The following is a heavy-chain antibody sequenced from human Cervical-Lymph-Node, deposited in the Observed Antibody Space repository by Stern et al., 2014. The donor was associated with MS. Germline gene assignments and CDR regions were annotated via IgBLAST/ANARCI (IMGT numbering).Heavy chain of an antibody. Sequence: QVHLLQSGAEVTKSVSSVKVSFKASGGTFSKFPSNWVRQAPGQALDWIGGIFPVIGRPTYAQEFRGRVTITADVSTSTVYMELSSLRSDDTAVYYCALSSESSDRWYSLGYDLWGQGTLVTVSS. CDR3: ALSSESSDRWYSLGYDL. CDR1: GGTFSKFP. D-gene: IGHD6-13*01. V-gene: IGHV1-69*01. J-gene: IGHJ5*02. CDR2: IFPVIGRP.